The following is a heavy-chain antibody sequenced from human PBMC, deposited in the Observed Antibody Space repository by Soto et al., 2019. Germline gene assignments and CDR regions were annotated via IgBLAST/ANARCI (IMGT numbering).Heavy chain of an antibody. D-gene: IGHD2-2*02. CDR1: GFTFSSYA. Sequence: QVQLVESGGGVVQPGRSLRLSCAASGFTFSSYAMHWVRQAPGKGLEWVAVISYDGSNKYYADSVKGRFTISRDNSKNTLYLQMNSLRAEETAVYYCARAAIVVVPAAIPSWFDPWGQGTLVTVSS. J-gene: IGHJ5*02. CDR3: ARAAIVVVPAAIPSWFDP. V-gene: IGHV3-30-3*01. CDR2: ISYDGSNK.